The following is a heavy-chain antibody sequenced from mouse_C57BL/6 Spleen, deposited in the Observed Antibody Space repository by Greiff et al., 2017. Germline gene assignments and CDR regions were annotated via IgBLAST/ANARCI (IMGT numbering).Heavy chain of an antibody. CDR1: GYTFTSYW. CDR3: ARGGYGSRGYFDV. J-gene: IGHJ1*03. Sequence: ESGAELVKPGASVKMSCKASGYTFTSYWITWVKQRPGQGLEWIGDIYPGSGSTNYNEKFKSKATLTVDTSSSTAYMQLSSLTSEDSAVYYCARGGYGSRGYFDVWGTGTTVTVSS. D-gene: IGHD1-1*01. V-gene: IGHV1-55*01. CDR2: IYPGSGST.